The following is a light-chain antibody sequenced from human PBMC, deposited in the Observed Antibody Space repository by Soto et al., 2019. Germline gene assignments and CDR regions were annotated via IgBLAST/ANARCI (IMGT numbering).Light chain of an antibody. CDR1: QSISSF. CDR3: QQRSNWPLT. Sequence: EIVLTQSPATLSLSPGEGATLSCRASQSISSFLAWYQQRPGQAPRLLIYDASNRATGIPARFSGSGSGIDFTLTISSLEPEDFAVYYCQQRSNWPLTFGQGTKVDIK. CDR2: DAS. V-gene: IGKV3-11*01. J-gene: IGKJ1*01.